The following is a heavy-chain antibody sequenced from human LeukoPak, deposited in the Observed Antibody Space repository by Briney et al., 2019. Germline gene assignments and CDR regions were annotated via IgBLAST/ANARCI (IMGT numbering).Heavy chain of an antibody. CDR2: ISYDGSNK. CDR3: ARGERTRGPFDY. V-gene: IGHV3-30*04. Sequence: GGSLRLSCAASGFTSSSYAVHWVRQAPGKGLEWVAVISYDGSNKYYADSVKGRFTISRDNSKNTLYLQMNSLRAEDTAVYYCARGERTRGPFDYWGQGTLVTVSS. J-gene: IGHJ4*02. CDR1: GFTSSSYA.